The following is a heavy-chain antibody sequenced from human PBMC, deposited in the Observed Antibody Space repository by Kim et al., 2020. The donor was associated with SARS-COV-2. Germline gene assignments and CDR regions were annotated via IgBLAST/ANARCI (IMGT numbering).Heavy chain of an antibody. D-gene: IGHD4-17*01. CDR3: ARDGDIYGDHGHFDY. V-gene: IGHV3-33*01. CDR1: GFTFSSYG. Sequence: ALRLSCAASGFTFSSYGMHWVRQAPGKGLEWVSVIWYDGSNKYYADSVKGRFTISRDNSKNTLYLQMNSLRAEDTAVYYCARDGDIYGDHGHFDYWGQGTLVTVSS. J-gene: IGHJ4*02. CDR2: IWYDGSNK.